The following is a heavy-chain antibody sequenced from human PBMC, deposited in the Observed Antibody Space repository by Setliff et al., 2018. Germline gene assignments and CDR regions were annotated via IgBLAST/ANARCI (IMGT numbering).Heavy chain of an antibody. J-gene: IGHJ4*02. CDR3: ARDQGYRGYGNFDF. V-gene: IGHV1-2*02. D-gene: IGHD5-12*01. CDR2: INPKSGDI. Sequence: ASVKVSCKAFGYSFSDYYLHWVRQPRGQGLEWMGWINPKSGDIKYAQKFQGRVTMTRDTSISTAYMELSSLTSDDTAVHFCARDQGYRGYGNFDFWGQGALVTVSS. CDR1: GYSFSDYY.